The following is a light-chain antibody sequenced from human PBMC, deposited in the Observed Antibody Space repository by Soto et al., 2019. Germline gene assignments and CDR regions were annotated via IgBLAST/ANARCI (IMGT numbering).Light chain of an antibody. V-gene: IGLV1-40*01. Sequence: QSVLTQPPSVSGALGQRVTISCTGSSSNIGAGYDVHWYQQLPGTAPKLLIYGNSNRPSGVPDRFSGSKSGTSASLAITGLQAEDEADYYCQSYDSSLSGSVFGGGTKLTAL. CDR3: QSYDSSLSGSV. CDR2: GNS. J-gene: IGLJ3*02. CDR1: SSNIGAGYD.